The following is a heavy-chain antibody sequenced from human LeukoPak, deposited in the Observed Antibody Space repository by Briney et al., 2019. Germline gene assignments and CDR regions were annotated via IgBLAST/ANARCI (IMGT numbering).Heavy chain of an antibody. D-gene: IGHD6-13*01. CDR1: GFIFSNYA. Sequence: GGSLRLSCAASGFIFSNYAMHWVRQAPGKGLEWVAVISYDGSNKYYADSVKGRFTISRDNSKNTLFLQMNSLRTEDTAVYYCARDLDSSSWYILWFDPWGQGTLVTVSS. J-gene: IGHJ5*02. V-gene: IGHV3-30-3*01. CDR2: ISYDGSNK. CDR3: ARDLDSSSWYILWFDP.